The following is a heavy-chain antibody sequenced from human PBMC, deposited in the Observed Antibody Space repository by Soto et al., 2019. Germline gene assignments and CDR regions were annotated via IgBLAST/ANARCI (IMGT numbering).Heavy chain of an antibody. CDR2: INHSGST. Sequence: SETLSLTCAVYGGSFSGYYGSWIRQPPGKGLEWIGEINHSGSTNYNPSLKSRVTISVDTSKNQFSLQLSSVTAADTAVYYCARAELGGSYQPDAFDIWGQGTMVTVSS. CDR3: ARAELGGSYQPDAFDI. CDR1: GGSFSGYY. D-gene: IGHD1-26*01. J-gene: IGHJ3*02. V-gene: IGHV4-34*01.